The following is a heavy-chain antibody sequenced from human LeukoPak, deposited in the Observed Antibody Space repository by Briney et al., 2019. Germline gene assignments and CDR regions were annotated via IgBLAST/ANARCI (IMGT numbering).Heavy chain of an antibody. J-gene: IGHJ4*02. CDR1: GFTFSDYY. D-gene: IGHD3-9*01. Sequence: GGSLRLSCAASGFTFSDYYMSWIRQAPGKGLEWVSYISSSGSTIYYTDSVKGRFTISRDNSKNTLYLQMSSLRAEDTALYYCARDDLLTGYNLDYWGQGTLVTVSS. CDR2: ISSSGSTI. CDR3: ARDDLLTGYNLDY. V-gene: IGHV3-11*04.